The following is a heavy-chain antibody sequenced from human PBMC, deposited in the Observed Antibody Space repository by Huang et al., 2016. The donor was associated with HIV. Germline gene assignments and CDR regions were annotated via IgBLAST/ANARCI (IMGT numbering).Heavy chain of an antibody. V-gene: IGHV4-61*02. CDR1: GESMTSGSYY. CDR2: VYNSGPT. D-gene: IGHD3-9*01. J-gene: IGHJ4*02. CDR3: ATAPESFDMIGYYPRGFEF. Sequence: IHLQESGPGLVKPSQTLFLTCAVSGESMTSGSYYWTWIRQPAGKRLEWIGHVYNSGPTDYSSSLKTRISISLDTSNSQFSLRLTSVTAADTALYYCATAPESFDMIGYYPRGFEFWGQGILVTVSS.